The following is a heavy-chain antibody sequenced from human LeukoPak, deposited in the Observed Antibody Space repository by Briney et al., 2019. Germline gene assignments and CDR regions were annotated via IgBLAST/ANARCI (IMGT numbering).Heavy chain of an antibody. CDR2: IHHSGRT. Sequence: LETLSLTCAVYGGPFSNYDWTWIRQPPGKGLEWIGEIHHSGRTNYNPSLKSRITISADTSKKQFSLRLSSVTAADTAVYYCARGRSRVTIFGVALNWLDSWGQGNLVTVSS. CDR1: GGPFSNYD. D-gene: IGHD3-3*01. V-gene: IGHV4-34*01. CDR3: ARGRSRVTIFGVALNWLDS. J-gene: IGHJ5*01.